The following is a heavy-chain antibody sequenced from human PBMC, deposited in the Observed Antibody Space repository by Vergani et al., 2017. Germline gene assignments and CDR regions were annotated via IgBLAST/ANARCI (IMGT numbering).Heavy chain of an antibody. D-gene: IGHD1-7*01. CDR1: GFTFDDYA. CDR3: ARVNNWNYVFDY. Sequence: EVQLVESGGGLVQPGRSLRLSCAASGFTFDDYAMHWVRQAPGKGLEWVSGISWNSGSIGYADSVKGRFTISRDNAKNSLYLQMNSLRAEDTALYYCARVNNWNYVFDYWGQGTLVTVSS. V-gene: IGHV3-9*01. CDR2: ISWNSGSI. J-gene: IGHJ4*02.